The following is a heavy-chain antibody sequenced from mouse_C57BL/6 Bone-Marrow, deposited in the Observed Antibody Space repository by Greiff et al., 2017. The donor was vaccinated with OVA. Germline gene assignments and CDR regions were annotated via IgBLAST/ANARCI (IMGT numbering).Heavy chain of an antibody. D-gene: IGHD2-2*01. CDR1: GYSITSGYY. CDR3: ARGGSTMVRGLAY. CDR2: IRYDGSN. J-gene: IGHJ3*01. V-gene: IGHV3-6*01. Sequence: EVHLVESGPGLVKPSQSLSLTCSVTGYSITSGYYWNWIRQFPGNKLEWMGYIRYDGSNNSNPSLQNRLSITRDTSKNQCFLKLNSVTTEDTATYYCARGGSTMVRGLAYWGQGTLVTVAA.